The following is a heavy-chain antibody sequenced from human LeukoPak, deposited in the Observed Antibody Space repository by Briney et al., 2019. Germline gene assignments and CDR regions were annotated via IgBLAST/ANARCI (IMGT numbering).Heavy chain of an antibody. Sequence: GESLTLSCAASGFTFNNYWMHWVRQAPGQGLLWVSHVNEDGSKTTYADSVKGRFTVSRDNARNTLYLQMHSLGVDDTAVYYCARGHASGWTRDAFDLWGQGTMLTVSS. CDR1: GFTFNNYW. CDR3: ARGHASGWTRDAFDL. CDR2: VNEDGSKT. J-gene: IGHJ3*01. V-gene: IGHV3-74*01. D-gene: IGHD6-19*01.